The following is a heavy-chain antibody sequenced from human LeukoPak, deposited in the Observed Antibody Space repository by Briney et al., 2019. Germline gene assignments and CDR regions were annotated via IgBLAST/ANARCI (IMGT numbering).Heavy chain of an antibody. CDR2: IYTSGST. CDR1: GGSISSGSYY. Sequence: KSSETLSLTCTVSGGSISSGSYYWSWIRQPAGKGLEWIGRIYTSGSTNYNPSLKSRVTISVDTSKNQFSLKLSSVTAAATAVYYCARRIVVLDDFDIWGQGTMVTVSS. D-gene: IGHD3-22*01. V-gene: IGHV4-61*02. CDR3: ARRIVVLDDFDI. J-gene: IGHJ3*02.